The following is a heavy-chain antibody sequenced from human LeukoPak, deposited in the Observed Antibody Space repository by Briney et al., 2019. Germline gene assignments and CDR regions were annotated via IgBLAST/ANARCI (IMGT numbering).Heavy chain of an antibody. D-gene: IGHD1-26*01. J-gene: IGHJ4*02. CDR3: ACGRVGATTLVFDY. V-gene: IGHV1-2*02. CDR1: GYTFTGHY. Sequence: ASVKVSCKASGYTFTGHYMHWVRHAPGQGLEWMGWINPNSGGTNYAQKFQGRVTMTRDTSISTAYMELSSLRSDDTAVYYCACGRVGATTLVFDYWGQGTLVTVSS. CDR2: INPNSGGT.